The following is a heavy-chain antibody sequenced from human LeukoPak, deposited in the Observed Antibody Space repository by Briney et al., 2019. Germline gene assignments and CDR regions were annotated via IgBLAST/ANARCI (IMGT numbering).Heavy chain of an antibody. D-gene: IGHD3-10*01. CDR1: GFTFDDYA. J-gene: IGHJ6*02. CDR2: ISGDGGST. Sequence: PGGSLRPSCAASGFTFDDYAMHWVRQAPGKGLEWVSLISGDGGSTHYADSVKGRFTISRDNSKNSLYLQMNSLRTEDTALYYCAKGHPGYYYGMDVWGQGTTVTVSS. V-gene: IGHV3-43*02. CDR3: AKGHPGYYYGMDV.